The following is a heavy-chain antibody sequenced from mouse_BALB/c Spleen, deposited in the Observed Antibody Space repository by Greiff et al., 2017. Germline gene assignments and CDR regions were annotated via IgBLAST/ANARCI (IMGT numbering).Heavy chain of an antibody. Sequence: VQLQQPGAELVKPGASVKLSCKASGYTFTSYWMHWVKQRPGQGLEWIGEINPSNGRTNYNEKFKSKATLTVDKSSSTAYMQLSSLTSEDSAVYYCARSGGYSFDYWGQGTTLTVSS. CDR3: ARSGGYSFDY. V-gene: IGHV1S81*02. CDR2: INPSNGRT. D-gene: IGHD1-1*02. CDR1: GYTFTSYW. J-gene: IGHJ2*01.